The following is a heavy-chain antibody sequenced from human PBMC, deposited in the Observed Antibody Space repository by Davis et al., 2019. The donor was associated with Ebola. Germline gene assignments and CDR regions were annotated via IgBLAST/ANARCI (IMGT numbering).Heavy chain of an antibody. CDR2: INPSGGST. CDR3: ARGRGSYFDY. D-gene: IGHD5-12*01. Sequence: ASVTVSCKASGYNFINYYMHWVRQAPGQGLEWMGIINPSGGSTTYPQKFQGIVTMTRDTSTSTIYMELSSLRSEDTAVYYCARGRGSYFDYWGQGTLVTVSS. V-gene: IGHV1-46*01. CDR1: GYNFINYY. J-gene: IGHJ4*02.